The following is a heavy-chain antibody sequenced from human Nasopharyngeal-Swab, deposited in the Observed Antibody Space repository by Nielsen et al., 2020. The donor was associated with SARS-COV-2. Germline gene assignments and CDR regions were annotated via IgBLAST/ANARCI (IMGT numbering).Heavy chain of an antibody. CDR3: VRGHCTGGSCPLDH. V-gene: IGHV3-23*01. Sequence: GESLKISCVASGYSFRTYGMSWVRQAPGKGLEWVAAISGSGDISGSGGSTYYADSVKGRFTISRDNAKSSLHLQMNSLRVEDTARYYCVRGHCTGGSCPLDHWGQGTLVTVSS. D-gene: IGHD2-15*01. J-gene: IGHJ4*02. CDR2: ISGSGDISGSGGST. CDR1: GYSFRTYG.